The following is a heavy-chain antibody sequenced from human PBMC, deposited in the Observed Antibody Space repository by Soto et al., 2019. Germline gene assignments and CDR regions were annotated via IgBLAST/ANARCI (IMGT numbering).Heavy chain of an antibody. CDR2: ISSSSSYI. Sequence: EVQLVESGGGLVKPGGSLRLSCAASGFTFSSYSMNWVRQAPGKGLEWVSSISSSSSYIYYADSVKGRFTISRDNAKNSLYLQMNRLRAEDTAVYYCAREGGATPSGGYYYGMDVWGQGTTVPVSS. CDR1: GFTFSSYS. V-gene: IGHV3-21*01. J-gene: IGHJ6*02. D-gene: IGHD1-26*01. CDR3: AREGGATPSGGYYYGMDV.